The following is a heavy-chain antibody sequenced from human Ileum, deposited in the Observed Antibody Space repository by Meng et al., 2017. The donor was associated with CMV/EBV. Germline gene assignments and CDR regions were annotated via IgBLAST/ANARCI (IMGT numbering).Heavy chain of an antibody. Sequence: GSLRLSCTVSVASISSSSYSWGWIRQPPGKGLEWIGSIYYSGSTYYNPSLKSRVTISVDTSKNQFSLKLSSVTAADTAVYYCAKHYYDSSGYYFWAFDIWGQGTMVTVSS. V-gene: IGHV4-39*07. CDR1: VASISSSSYS. CDR2: IYYSGST. CDR3: AKHYYDSSGYYFWAFDI. J-gene: IGHJ3*02. D-gene: IGHD3-22*01.